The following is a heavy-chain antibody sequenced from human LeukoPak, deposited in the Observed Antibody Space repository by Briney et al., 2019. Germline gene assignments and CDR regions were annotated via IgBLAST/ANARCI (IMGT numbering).Heavy chain of an antibody. CDR2: IAYSGST. J-gene: IGHJ5*02. CDR3: ARLGFCTSTSCP. Sequence: PSETLSLTCTVSGGSVGSSTYYWGWIRQPPGKGLEWIASIAYSGSTYNPFLKSRVTISVDTSKNQFSLKLSSVTAADTAVYYCARLGFCTSTSCPWGQGTLVTVSS. D-gene: IGHD2-2*01. CDR1: GGSVGSSTYY. V-gene: IGHV4-39*01.